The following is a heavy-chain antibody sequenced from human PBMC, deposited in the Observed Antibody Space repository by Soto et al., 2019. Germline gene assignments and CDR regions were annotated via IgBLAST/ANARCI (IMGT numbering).Heavy chain of an antibody. CDR2: INPNSGST. V-gene: IGHV1-2*02. CDR3: ARDRGSELPKYYFDY. J-gene: IGHJ4*02. Sequence: ASVQVSCKASGYSFIGHYIHWVRQAPGQGLEWMGWINPNSGSTTYAQRFQGRVTMTRDTSISTAYMELSSLRSEDTAVYYCARDRGSELPKYYFDYWGQGTLVTVSS. D-gene: IGHD2-15*01. CDR1: GYSFIGHY.